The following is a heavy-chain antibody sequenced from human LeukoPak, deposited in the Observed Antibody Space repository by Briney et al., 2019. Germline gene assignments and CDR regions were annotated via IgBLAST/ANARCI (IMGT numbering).Heavy chain of an antibody. V-gene: IGHV4-59*12. CDR3: ARGIPRALDY. CDR1: GGSISGYY. Sequence: PSETLSLTCTVSGGSISGYYCSWIRQPPGKGLEWIGYMYYSGSTNYNPSLKSRVTISVDTSKNQFSLKLSSVTAADTAVYYCARGIPRALDYWGQGTLVTVSS. CDR2: MYYSGST. D-gene: IGHD2-2*02. J-gene: IGHJ4*02.